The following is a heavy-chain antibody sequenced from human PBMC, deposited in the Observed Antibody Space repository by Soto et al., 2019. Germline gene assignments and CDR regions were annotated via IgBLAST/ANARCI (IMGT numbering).Heavy chain of an antibody. CDR3: ARRRGYCSGGSCYPLDP. CDR2: INPNSGGT. V-gene: IGHV1-2*02. Sequence: ASVKVSCKASGYTFTGYYMHWVRQAPGQGLEWMGWINPNSGGTNYAQKFQGRVTMTRDTSISTAYMELSRLRSDDTAVYYCARRRGYCSGGSCYPLDPWGQGTLVTVSS. CDR1: GYTFTGYY. J-gene: IGHJ5*02. D-gene: IGHD2-15*01.